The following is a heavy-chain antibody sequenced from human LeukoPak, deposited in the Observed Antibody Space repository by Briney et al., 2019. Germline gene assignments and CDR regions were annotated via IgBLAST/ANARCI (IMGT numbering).Heavy chain of an antibody. J-gene: IGHJ4*02. CDR2: FYPRDSDT. D-gene: IGHD2-2*01. V-gene: IGHV5-51*01. Sequence: GESLKISCKGSGYRFISYWIGWVRQMPGKGLEWMGIFYPRDSDTRYSPSFQGRVAISADKSISTAYLQWSRLKDSDTAMYDCARVGSRYCSKNICELSDYWGQGTLVTVSS. CDR3: ARVGSRYCSKNICELSDY. CDR1: GYRFISYW.